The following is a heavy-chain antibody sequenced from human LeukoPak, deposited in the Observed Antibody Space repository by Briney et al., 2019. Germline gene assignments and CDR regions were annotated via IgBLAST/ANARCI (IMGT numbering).Heavy chain of an antibody. V-gene: IGHV1-2*02. J-gene: IGHJ5*02. CDR3: ARGGGYSYGFWFDP. Sequence: ASVKVSCKASGYTFTSYGISWVRQAPGQGLEWMGWINPNSGGTNYAQKFQGRVTMTRDTSISTAYMELSRLRSDDTAVYYCARGGGYSYGFWFDPWGQGTLVTVSS. D-gene: IGHD5-18*01. CDR2: INPNSGGT. CDR1: GYTFTSYG.